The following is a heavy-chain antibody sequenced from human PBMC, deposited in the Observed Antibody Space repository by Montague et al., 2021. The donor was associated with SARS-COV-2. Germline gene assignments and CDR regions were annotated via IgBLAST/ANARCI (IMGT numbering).Heavy chain of an antibody. Sequence: SETLSLTCSVSGGSVRSGSYYWSWIRPPPGKGLQWIGNVLYTGVTSFNPSLKSRLTMSVDSSKNEFSLNLRSVTAADTALYYCAMTAVIRWQYYFDNWGQGTVVAVSS. CDR3: AMTAVIRWQYYFDN. V-gene: IGHV4-61*01. CDR1: GGSVRSGSYY. D-gene: IGHD3-16*02. J-gene: IGHJ4*02. CDR2: VLYTGVT.